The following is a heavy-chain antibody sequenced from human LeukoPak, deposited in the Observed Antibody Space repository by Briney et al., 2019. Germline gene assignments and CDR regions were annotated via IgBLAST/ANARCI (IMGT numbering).Heavy chain of an antibody. V-gene: IGHV4-59*01. J-gene: IGHJ5*02. CDR3: ARANMVRGVGSFFDRNWFDP. CDR1: GGSISSYY. D-gene: IGHD3-10*01. Sequence: PSETLSLTCTVSGGSISSYYWSWIRQPPGKGLEWIGYIYYIGSTNYNPSLKSRVTISEDTSKNQFSLKLSSVTAADTAVYYCARANMVRGVGSFFDRNWFDPWGQGTLVTVSS. CDR2: IYYIGST.